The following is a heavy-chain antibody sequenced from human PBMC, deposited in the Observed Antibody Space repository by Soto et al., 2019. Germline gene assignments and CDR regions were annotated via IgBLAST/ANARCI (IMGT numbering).Heavy chain of an antibody. J-gene: IGHJ4*02. CDR2: ISGRGDST. V-gene: IGHV3-23*01. CDR1: GFTFSSYS. CDR3: EKERDNGAHRYYFDD. D-gene: IGHD2-8*01. Sequence: PGGALRLSCAASGFTFSSYSMTLVRQAPGKGLEWVSAISGRGDSTYYADSVKGRFTISRDQSKNTLYLQMHSLRAEDTAVYFCEKERDNGAHRYYFDDWGQGTLVTVSS.